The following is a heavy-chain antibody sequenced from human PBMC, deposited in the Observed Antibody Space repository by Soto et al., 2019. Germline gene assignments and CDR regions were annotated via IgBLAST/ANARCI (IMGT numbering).Heavy chain of an antibody. CDR1: VFTFSNYW. V-gene: IGHV3-7*03. Sequence: PGGALRLSCAASVFTFSNYWVTWVRQAPGKGLEWVANIIKDGSEKSYVDSVKGRFTISRDNARNSLYLEMNSLRVEDTAVYYCARDWGGLGYWGQGTLLTVSS. CDR3: ARDWGGLGY. J-gene: IGHJ4*02. D-gene: IGHD2-21*01. CDR2: IIKDGSEK.